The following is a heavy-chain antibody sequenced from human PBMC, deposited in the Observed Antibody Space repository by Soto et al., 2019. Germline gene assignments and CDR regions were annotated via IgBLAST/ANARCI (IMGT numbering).Heavy chain of an antibody. CDR3: ARGRQWLVPHDFDQ. V-gene: IGHV3-48*01. J-gene: IGHJ4*02. CDR1: GFTFSSYS. Sequence: EVQLVESGGGLVQPGGSLRLSCAASGFTFSSYSMNWVRQAPGKGLEWVSYISSSGSSIYYTDSVKGRFTISRDSGMNSLYLQMNSLRAEDTAVYYCARGRQWLVPHDFDQWGQGTLVTVSS. CDR2: ISSSGSSI. D-gene: IGHD6-19*01.